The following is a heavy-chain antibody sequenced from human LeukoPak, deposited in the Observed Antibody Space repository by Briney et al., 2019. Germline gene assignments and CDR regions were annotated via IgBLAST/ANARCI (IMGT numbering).Heavy chain of an antibody. CDR2: ISAYNGNT. J-gene: IGHJ6*02. CDR3: ARDKVGATRYYYGMDV. Sequence: PGASVKVSCKASGYTFTSCGISWVRQAPGQGLEWMGWISAYNGNTNYAQKLQGRVTMTTDTSTSTTYMELRSLRSDDTAVYYCARDKVGATRYYYGMDVWGQGTTVTVSS. D-gene: IGHD1-26*01. V-gene: IGHV1-18*01. CDR1: GYTFTSCG.